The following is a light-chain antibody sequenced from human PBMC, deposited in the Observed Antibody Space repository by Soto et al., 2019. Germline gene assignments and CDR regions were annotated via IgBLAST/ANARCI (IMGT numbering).Light chain of an antibody. CDR1: QSVSSSS. CDR3: QHYVTFPYT. Sequence: EIVLTQSPGTLSLSPGERATLSCRASQSVSSSSVAWYQQKPGQAPRLLIYAASSRATGIPDRFSGSGSGTDFTLTISRLEPEDFAVYYCQHYVTFPYTFGQGTNLEIK. J-gene: IGKJ2*01. V-gene: IGKV3-20*01. CDR2: AAS.